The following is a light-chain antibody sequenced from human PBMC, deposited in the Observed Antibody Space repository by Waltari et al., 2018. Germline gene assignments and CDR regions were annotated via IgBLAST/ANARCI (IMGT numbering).Light chain of an antibody. CDR3: CPHAAGHYV. Sequence: QSALTPPRSVSGSLGQSVTILCTGSISNVGSTKYVPWYQHHPGNVPRPMFYDVTRRPSGFPTPSPSPNSGNTASRTIPGLQAENEADYSACPHAAGHYVFGPGTKVTV. CDR1: ISNVGSTKY. CDR2: DVT. V-gene: IGLV2-11*01. J-gene: IGLJ1*01.